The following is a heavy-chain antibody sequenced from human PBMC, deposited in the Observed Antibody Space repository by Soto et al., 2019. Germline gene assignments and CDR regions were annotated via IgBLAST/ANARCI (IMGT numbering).Heavy chain of an antibody. D-gene: IGHD3-16*01. V-gene: IGHV1-18*01. Sequence: QVQLVQSGDEVKKPGASVKVSCKASGYIFVNYGIAWVRQAPRQGLEWMGWISPYTGNTHSASKVQGRLTMTTDTSXSTAYMALGSLTSDDTAVYYCVMVDNYVTPTPQDVWGQGTTVTVSS. CDR2: ISPYTGNT. CDR3: VMVDNYVTPTPQDV. J-gene: IGHJ6*02. CDR1: GYIFVNYG.